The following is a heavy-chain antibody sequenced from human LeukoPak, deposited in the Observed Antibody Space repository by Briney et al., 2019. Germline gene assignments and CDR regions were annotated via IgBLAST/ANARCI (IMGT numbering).Heavy chain of an antibody. Sequence: PSETLSLTCTVSGGSISSSSYYWGWIRQPPGKGLEWIGSIYYSGSTYYNPSLKSRVTISGDTSKNQFSLKLSSVTAADTAVYYCARDYGGNYLDYWGQGTLVTVSS. CDR2: IYYSGST. CDR3: ARDYGGNYLDY. CDR1: GGSISSSSYY. J-gene: IGHJ4*02. D-gene: IGHD4-23*01. V-gene: IGHV4-39*01.